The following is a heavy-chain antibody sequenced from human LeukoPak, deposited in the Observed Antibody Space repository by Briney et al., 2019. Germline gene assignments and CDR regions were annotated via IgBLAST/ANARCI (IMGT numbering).Heavy chain of an antibody. CDR2: INPSGGST. CDR3: ARDRQSEAETPFFDY. CDR1: GYTFTSYY. J-gene: IGHJ4*02. V-gene: IGHV1-46*01. Sequence: ASVKVSCKASGYTFTSYYMHWVRQAPGQGLEWMGIINPSGGSTSYAQKFQGRVTMTRDTYTSTVYMELSSLRSEDTAVYYCARDRQSEAETPFFDYWGQGTLVTVSS. D-gene: IGHD3-3*02.